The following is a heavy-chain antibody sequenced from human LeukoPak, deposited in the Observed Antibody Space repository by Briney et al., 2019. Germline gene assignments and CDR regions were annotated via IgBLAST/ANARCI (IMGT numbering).Heavy chain of an antibody. CDR1: GFTVSSNY. V-gene: IGHV3-53*01. CDR3: AREVSGWYYFDY. CDR2: IYSGGST. J-gene: IGHJ4*02. D-gene: IGHD6-19*01. Sequence: GGSLRLSCAASGFTVSSNYMSWVRQAPGKGLEWVSVIYSGGSTYYADSVKGRFTISRDNSKNTLYLQMNSLRAEDTAVYYCAREVSGWYYFDYWGQGTLLTVSS.